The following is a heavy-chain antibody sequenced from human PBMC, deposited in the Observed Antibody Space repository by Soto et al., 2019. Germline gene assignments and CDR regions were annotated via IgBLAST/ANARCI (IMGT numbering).Heavy chain of an antibody. J-gene: IGHJ4*02. D-gene: IGHD2-21*02. CDR3: ASHERKAYTVVTSGQLDY. CDR2: SYYSGST. V-gene: IGHV4-39*01. Sequence: QLQLQESGPGLVKPSETLSLTCTVSGGSISSSSYYWGWIRQPPGKGLEWIGSSYYSGSTYYNPSLNSRVTISVDTSKNQFSLKLSSVTAADTAVYSCASHERKAYTVVTSGQLDYWGQGTLVTVSS. CDR1: GGSISSSSYY.